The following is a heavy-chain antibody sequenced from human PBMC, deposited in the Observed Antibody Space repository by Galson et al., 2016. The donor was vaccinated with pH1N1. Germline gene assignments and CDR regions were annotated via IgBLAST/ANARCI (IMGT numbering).Heavy chain of an antibody. Sequence: VKVSCKVSGYTFTDYYIQWVQQAPGKGLERMGLVDPENGEATYAKKFQGRVTITADTSTDTAYMELSSLTSEDTAVFYCVVATGDYWSQGSLVTVSS. V-gene: IGHV1-69-2*01. D-gene: IGHD5-12*01. CDR2: VDPENGEA. J-gene: IGHJ4*02. CDR1: GYTFTDYY. CDR3: VVATGDY.